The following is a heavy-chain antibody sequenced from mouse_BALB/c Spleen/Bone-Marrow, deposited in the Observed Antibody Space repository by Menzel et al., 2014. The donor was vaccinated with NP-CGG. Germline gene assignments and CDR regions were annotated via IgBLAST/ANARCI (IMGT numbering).Heavy chain of an antibody. CDR2: IAPGSGSS. CDR3: ARGGLHYFDY. J-gene: IGHJ2*01. Sequence: DLVKPGASVKLSCKASGYTFTSYWINWIRQRPGQGLEWIGRIAPGSGSSYYNEMFKGKATLTADTSSRTAFIQLSSLSSEYSAVYFCARGGLHYFDYWGQGTTLTVSS. V-gene: IGHV1S41*01. CDR1: GYTFTSYW. D-gene: IGHD3-3*01.